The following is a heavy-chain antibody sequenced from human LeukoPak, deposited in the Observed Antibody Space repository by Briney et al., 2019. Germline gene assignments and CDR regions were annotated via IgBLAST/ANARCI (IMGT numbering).Heavy chain of an antibody. Sequence: GGSLRLSCAASGFTFSSYGMHWVRQAPGKGLEWVAFIRYDGSNKYYADSVRGRFTISRDNSKNTLYLQMNSLRAEDTAVYHCANGFVDTWGQGTLVTVSS. V-gene: IGHV3-30*02. CDR2: IRYDGSNK. D-gene: IGHD5-12*01. J-gene: IGHJ5*02. CDR3: ANGFVDT. CDR1: GFTFSSYG.